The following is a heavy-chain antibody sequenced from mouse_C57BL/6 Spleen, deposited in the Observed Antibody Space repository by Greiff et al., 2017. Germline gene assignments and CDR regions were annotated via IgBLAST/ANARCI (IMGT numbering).Heavy chain of an antibody. D-gene: IGHD1-1*01. V-gene: IGHV1-59*01. Sequence: QVQLQQPGAELVRPGTSVKLSCKASGYTFTSYWMHWVKQRPGQGLEWIGVIDPSDSYTNYNHKFKGKATLTADTSSSTAYMQLSSLTSEDSAGYYCARARYYGSGAWFAYWGQRNLVNVPA. CDR2: IDPSDSYT. CDR1: GYTFTSYW. J-gene: IGHJ3*01. CDR3: ARARYYGSGAWFAY.